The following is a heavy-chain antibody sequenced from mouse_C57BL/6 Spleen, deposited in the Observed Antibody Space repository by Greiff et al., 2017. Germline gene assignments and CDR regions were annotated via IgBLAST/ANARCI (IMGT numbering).Heavy chain of an antibody. CDR3: TRSNYRYAMDY. V-gene: IGHV1-15*01. CDR2: IDPETGGT. D-gene: IGHD2-5*01. Sequence: QVQLQQSGAELVRPGASVTLSCKASGYTFTDYEMHWVKQTPVHGLEWIGAIDPETGGTAYNQKFKGKAKLTADKSSSTAYMELRSLTSEDSAVYYCTRSNYRYAMDYGGQGNSVTVSS. J-gene: IGHJ4*01. CDR1: GYTFTDYE.